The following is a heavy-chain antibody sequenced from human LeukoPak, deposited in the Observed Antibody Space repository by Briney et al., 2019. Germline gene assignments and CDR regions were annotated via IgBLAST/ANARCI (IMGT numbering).Heavy chain of an antibody. CDR3: AIHESSIPY. CDR2: ISAGSGST. J-gene: IGHJ4*02. CDR1: GLTFSNYA. Sequence: GGSLRLSCAASGLTFSNYAMTWVRQAPGNGLEWVSGISAGSGSTYYADSVKGRFTISRDNSKNTLCLQMSSLRAEDTAIYYCAIHESSIPYWGQGTLVTVSS. D-gene: IGHD1-26*01. V-gene: IGHV3-23*01.